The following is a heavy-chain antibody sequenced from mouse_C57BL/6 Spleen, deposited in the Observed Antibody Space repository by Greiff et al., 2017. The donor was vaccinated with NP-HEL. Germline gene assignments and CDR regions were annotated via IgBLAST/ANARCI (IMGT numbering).Heavy chain of an antibody. V-gene: IGHV1-63*01. J-gene: IGHJ2*01. CDR3: ARGEDGDY. CDR2: IYPGGGYT. Sequence: VQLQQSGAELVRPGTSVKMSCKASGYTFTNYWIGWAKQRPGHGLEWIGDIYPGGGYTKYNEKFKGKATLTADKSSSTAYMQFSSLTSEDSAIYYCARGEDGDYWGQGTTLTVSS. CDR1: GYTFTNYW.